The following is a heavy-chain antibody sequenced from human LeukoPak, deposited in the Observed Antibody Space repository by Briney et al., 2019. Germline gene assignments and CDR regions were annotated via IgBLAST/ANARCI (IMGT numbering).Heavy chain of an antibody. CDR2: IYYSGDT. V-gene: IGHV4-39*07. Sequence: SETLSLTCIVSGGFISSSDYYWGWIRQPPGKGLEWIGTIYYSGDTFYNPSLKSRVTISVDTSKSQFSLKLSSVTAADTAVYYCARAHPGDYSDFQFDYWGQGTLVTVSS. CDR1: GGFISSSDYY. CDR3: ARAHPGDYSDFQFDY. D-gene: IGHD4-11*01. J-gene: IGHJ4*02.